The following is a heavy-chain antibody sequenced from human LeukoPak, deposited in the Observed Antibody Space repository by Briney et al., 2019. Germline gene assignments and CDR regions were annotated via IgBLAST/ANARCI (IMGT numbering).Heavy chain of an antibody. D-gene: IGHD1-14*01. CDR1: GLRFSSFA. J-gene: IGHJ4*02. CDR2: IGGNGEA. Sequence: GGSLRLSCAASGLRFSSFAMSWVRQGPARGLEWVSSIGGNGEAFYADSVKGRLTLYSDYCRNTVYFQLNNLRVEDTGIYYRARASWVSTTAAVRWGQGNLVTVSS. V-gene: IGHV3-23*01. CDR3: ARASWVSTTAAVR.